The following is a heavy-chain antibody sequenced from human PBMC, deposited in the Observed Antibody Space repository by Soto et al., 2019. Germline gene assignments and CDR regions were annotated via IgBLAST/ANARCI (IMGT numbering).Heavy chain of an antibody. V-gene: IGHV3-15*07. D-gene: IGHD1-26*01. CDR1: SNAW. CDR3: TSYSGSYPGNY. Sequence: SNAWMNWVRQAPGKGLEWVGRIKSKTDGGTTDYAAPVKGRFTISRDDSKNTLYLQMNSLKTEDTAVYYCTSYSGSYPGNYWGQGTLVTVSS. CDR2: IKSKTDGGTT. J-gene: IGHJ4*02.